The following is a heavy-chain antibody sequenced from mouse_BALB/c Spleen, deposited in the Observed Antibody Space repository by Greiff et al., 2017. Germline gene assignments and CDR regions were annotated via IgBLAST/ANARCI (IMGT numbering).Heavy chain of an antibody. V-gene: IGHV2-9-2*01. Sequence: VQLQESGPGLVAPSQSLSITCTVSGFSLTSYDISWIRQPPGKGLEWLGVIWTGGGTNYNSAFMSRLSISKDNSKSQVFLKMNSLQTDDTAIYYCVKGYYYGSSYWYFDVGGAETKVTV. J-gene: IGHJ1*01. CDR2: IWTGGGT. CDR3: VKGYYYGSSYWYFDV. D-gene: IGHD1-1*01. CDR1: GFSLTSYD.